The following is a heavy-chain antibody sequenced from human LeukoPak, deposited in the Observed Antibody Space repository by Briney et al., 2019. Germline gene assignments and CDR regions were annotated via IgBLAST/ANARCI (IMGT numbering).Heavy chain of an antibody. CDR2: ISAYNGNT. CDR3: ARARSLGVGATTYGY. V-gene: IGHV1-18*01. D-gene: IGHD1-26*01. J-gene: IGHJ4*02. CDR1: GYTFTSYG. Sequence: ASVKVSCKASGYTFTSYGISWVRQAPGQGLEWIGWISAYNGNTNYAQKLQGRVTMTTDTSTSTAYMELRSLRSDDTAVYYCARARSLGVGATTYGYWGQGTLVTVSS.